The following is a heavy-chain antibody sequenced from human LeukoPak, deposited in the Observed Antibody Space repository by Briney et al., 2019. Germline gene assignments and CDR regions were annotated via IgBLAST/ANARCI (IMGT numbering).Heavy chain of an antibody. CDR1: GGTFSTYA. V-gene: IGHV1-69*05. D-gene: IGHD5-24*01. J-gene: IGHJ4*02. CDR2: VIPIFGTT. CDR3: ARVTWLQPYYFDY. Sequence: ASVKVSCKASGGTFSTYAITWVRQAPGQGLEWMGSVIPIFGTTNYAQTFQGRVTITTDESTSTAYMELSSLRSEDTAMYYCARVTWLQPYYFDYWGQGTLVTVSS.